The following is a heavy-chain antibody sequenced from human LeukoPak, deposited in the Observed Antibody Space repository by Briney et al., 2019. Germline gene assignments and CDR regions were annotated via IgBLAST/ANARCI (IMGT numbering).Heavy chain of an antibody. D-gene: IGHD2-15*01. J-gene: IGHJ4*02. CDR3: ARVDLRAAFFDY. V-gene: IGHV4-4*07. CDR1: GGSISSYY. CDR2: IYTSGNT. Sequence: SETLSLTCTDSGGSISSYYWTWIRQPAGKGLEWIGRIYTSGNTGYNPSLKSRVTMSVDTSKNQFSLNLSSVTAADTAVYYCARVDLRAAFFDYWGQGTLVTVSS.